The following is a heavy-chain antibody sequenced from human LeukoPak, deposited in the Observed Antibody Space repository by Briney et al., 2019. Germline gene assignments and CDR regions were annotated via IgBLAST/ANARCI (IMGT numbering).Heavy chain of an antibody. J-gene: IGHJ4*02. CDR2: ISTSSSYI. Sequence: GGSLRLSCAASGFTLSTYNMKWVRQAPRKGLEWVSSISTSSSYIYHADSVKGRFTISRDYARNSLYLQMNSLRAEDTAVYYCARDRDWNSGFDYWGQGTLVTVSS. CDR3: ARDRDWNSGFDY. V-gene: IGHV3-21*01. CDR1: GFTLSTYN. D-gene: IGHD1-7*01.